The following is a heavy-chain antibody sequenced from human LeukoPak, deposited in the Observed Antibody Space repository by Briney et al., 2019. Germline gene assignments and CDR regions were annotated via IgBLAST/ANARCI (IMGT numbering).Heavy chain of an antibody. CDR1: GFTFSSYW. CDR2: IASDGSST. J-gene: IGHJ4*02. CDR3: ARGRPHGNDY. D-gene: IGHD4-23*01. Sequence: GGSLRLSCAASGFTFSSYWMNWVRQAPGKGLVWVSRIASDGSSTAYADSVKGRFSISRDNAKNTLYLQMNSLRVEDTAVYYCARGRPHGNDYWGQGTLVTVSS. V-gene: IGHV3-74*01.